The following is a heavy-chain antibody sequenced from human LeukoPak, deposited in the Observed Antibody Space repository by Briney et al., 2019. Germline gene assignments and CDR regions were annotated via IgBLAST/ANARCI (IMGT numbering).Heavy chain of an antibody. D-gene: IGHD6-13*01. CDR3: ARGLIAAAGDFDY. V-gene: IGHV1-69*05. J-gene: IGHJ4*02. CDR2: IIPIFGTA. CDR1: GGTFSSYA. Sequence: SSVKVSRKASGGTFSSYAISWVRQAPGQGLEWMGGIIPIFGTANYAQKFQGRVTITTDESTSTAYMELSSLRSEDTAVYYCARGLIAAAGDFDYWGQGALVTVSS.